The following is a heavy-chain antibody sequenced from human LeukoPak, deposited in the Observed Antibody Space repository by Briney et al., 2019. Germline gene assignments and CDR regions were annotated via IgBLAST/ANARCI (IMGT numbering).Heavy chain of an antibody. V-gene: IGHV1-24*01. CDR3: ARDRDIVVVVAATGGYYFDY. J-gene: IGHJ4*02. CDR1: GYTLTELS. CDR2: FDPEDGET. Sequence: ASVKVSCKVSGYTLTELSMHWVRQAPGKGLEWMGGFDPEDGETIYAQKLQGRVTMTTDTSTSTAYMELRSLRSDDTAVYYCARDRDIVVVVAATGGYYFDYWGQGTLVTVSS. D-gene: IGHD2-15*01.